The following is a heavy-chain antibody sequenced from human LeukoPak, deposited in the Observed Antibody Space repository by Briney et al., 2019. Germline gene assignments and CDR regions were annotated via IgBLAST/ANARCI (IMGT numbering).Heavy chain of an antibody. J-gene: IGHJ4*02. CDR3: AREGRGYYLY. V-gene: IGHV4-59*01. Sequence: SETLSPTCTVSGGSISSYYWSRIRQPPGKGLGWIGYIYYSGSTNYNPSLKSRVTISVDTSKNQFSLKLSSVTAADTAVYYCAREGRGYYLYWGQGTLVTVSS. CDR1: GGSISSYY. D-gene: IGHD3-22*01. CDR2: IYYSGST.